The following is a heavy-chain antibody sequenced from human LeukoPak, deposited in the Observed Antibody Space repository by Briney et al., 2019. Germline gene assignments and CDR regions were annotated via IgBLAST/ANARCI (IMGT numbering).Heavy chain of an antibody. J-gene: IGHJ3*02. Sequence: PSETLSLTCTVSGGSISSGSYYWSWIRQPAGKGLEWIGRIYTSGSTNYNPSLKSRVTISVDTSKNQFSLKLSSVTAADTAVYYCARAPVYGSGHPDAFDIWGQGTMVTVSS. V-gene: IGHV4-61*02. CDR3: ARAPVYGSGHPDAFDI. CDR1: GGSISSGSYY. CDR2: IYTSGST. D-gene: IGHD2-15*01.